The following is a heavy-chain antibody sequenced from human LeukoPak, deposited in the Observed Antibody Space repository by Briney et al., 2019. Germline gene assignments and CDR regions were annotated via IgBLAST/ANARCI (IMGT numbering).Heavy chain of an antibody. D-gene: IGHD3-22*01. CDR3: ARDTNMILLDY. Sequence: SVKVSCKASGDTFHNNAINWVRQAPGQGLEWMGSIIPIFGTPNYAQKFEGRLTITADRSTTTAYMELSSLRAEDTAVYYCARDTNMILLDYWGQGTLITVSS. J-gene: IGHJ4*02. CDR2: IIPIFGTP. V-gene: IGHV1-69*06. CDR1: GDTFHNNA.